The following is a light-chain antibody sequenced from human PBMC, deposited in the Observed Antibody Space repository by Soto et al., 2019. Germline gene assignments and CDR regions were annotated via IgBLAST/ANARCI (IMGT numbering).Light chain of an antibody. J-gene: IGKJ2*01. CDR2: GAS. CDR1: QSVSSN. Sequence: EIVMTQSPATLSVSPGERATLSCRASQSVSSNLAWYQQKAGQAPRLLIYGASTRATGIPARFSGSRSGTQFTLTISSLQSQDFAVYYCQQYNNWPPYTFGQGTKLEIK. CDR3: QQYNNWPPYT. V-gene: IGKV3-15*01.